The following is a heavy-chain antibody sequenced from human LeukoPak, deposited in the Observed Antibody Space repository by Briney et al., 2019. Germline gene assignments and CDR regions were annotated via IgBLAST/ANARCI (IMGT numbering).Heavy chain of an antibody. D-gene: IGHD4-23*01. J-gene: IGHJ6*02. V-gene: IGHV3-13*01. CDR1: GFTFSSHD. Sequence: GGSLRLSCAASGFTFSSHDMHWVRQATGKGLEWVSAIGTAGDTYYPGSVKGRFTISRENAKNSLYLQMHSLRAGDTAVYYCSRALPDYGGNSRYYYGMDVWGQGTTVTVSS. CDR2: IGTAGDT. CDR3: SRALPDYGGNSRYYYGMDV.